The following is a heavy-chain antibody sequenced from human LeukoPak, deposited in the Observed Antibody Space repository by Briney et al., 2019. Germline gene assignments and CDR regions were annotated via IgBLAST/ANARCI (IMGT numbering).Heavy chain of an antibody. CDR2: IIPIFGTP. CDR3: ARGRGLRGGFDP. Sequence: SVKVSCKASGGTFSSYAFSRVRQAPGQGLEWMGGIIPIFGTPTYAQKFQGRVTISTDEATTTAYMELSSLRSEDTAIYYCARGRGLRGGFDPWGQGTLVTVSS. D-gene: IGHD3-16*01. J-gene: IGHJ5*02. V-gene: IGHV1-69*05. CDR1: GGTFSSYA.